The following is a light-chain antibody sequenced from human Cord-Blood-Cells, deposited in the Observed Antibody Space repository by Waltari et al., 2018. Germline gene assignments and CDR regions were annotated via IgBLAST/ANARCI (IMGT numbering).Light chain of an antibody. CDR3: SSYAGGYV. Sequence: QSALTQPPSASGSPGQSVTISCTGTSSDVGAYNYVAWYQQHPGKAPKLMIYEVSKRPSGVPDRFSGSKSGNTASLTVSGLQAEDEADYYCSSYAGGYVFGTGTKVTVL. CDR1: SSDVGAYNY. V-gene: IGLV2-8*01. CDR2: EVS. J-gene: IGLJ1*01.